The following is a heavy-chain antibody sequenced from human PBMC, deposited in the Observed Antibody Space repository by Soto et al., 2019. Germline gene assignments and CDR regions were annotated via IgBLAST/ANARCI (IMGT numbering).Heavy chain of an antibody. J-gene: IGHJ4*02. CDR2: MYYSGST. Sequence: SETLSLTCTVSGGSISSSDYYWGWIRHPPGKGLEWIGSMYYSGSTYYNPSLKSRVTISADTSKNQFSLKLTSVTAADTAVYYCARSHQRGYSYGYSDYWGQGTLVTVSS. CDR3: ARSHQRGYSYGYSDY. V-gene: IGHV4-39*01. CDR1: GGSISSSDYY. D-gene: IGHD5-18*01.